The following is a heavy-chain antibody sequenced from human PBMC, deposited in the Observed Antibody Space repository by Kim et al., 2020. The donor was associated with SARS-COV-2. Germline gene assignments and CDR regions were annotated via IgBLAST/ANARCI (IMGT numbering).Heavy chain of an antibody. CDR3: ARPYYYGSGRLDPDYFDY. Sequence: ASVKVSCKASGYTFTSYAMHWVRQAPGQRLEWMVWINAGNGNTKYSQKFQGRVTITRDTSASTAYMELSSLRSEDTAVYYCARPYYYGSGRLDPDYFDYWGQGTLVTVSS. V-gene: IGHV1-3*01. J-gene: IGHJ4*02. D-gene: IGHD3-10*01. CDR2: INAGNGNT. CDR1: GYTFTSYA.